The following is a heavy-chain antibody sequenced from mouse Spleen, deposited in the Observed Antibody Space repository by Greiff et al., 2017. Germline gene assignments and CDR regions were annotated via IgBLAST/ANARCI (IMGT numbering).Heavy chain of an antibody. D-gene: IGHD2-12*01. V-gene: IGHV1-26*01. Sequence: EVQLQQSGPELVKPGASVKISCKASGYTFTDYYMNWVKQSHGKSLEWIGDINPNNGGTSYNQKFKGKATLTVDKSSSTAYMELRSLTSEDSAVYYCANLYDGFAYWGQGTLVTVSA. J-gene: IGHJ3*01. CDR1: GYTFTDYY. CDR3: ANLYDGFAY. CDR2: INPNNGGT.